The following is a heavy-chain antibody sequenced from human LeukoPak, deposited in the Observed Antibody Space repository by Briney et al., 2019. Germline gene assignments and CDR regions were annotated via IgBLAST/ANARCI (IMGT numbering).Heavy chain of an antibody. J-gene: IGHJ4*02. CDR3: ATYDQKLAFDN. CDR2: MYTDGST. Sequence: SETLSLTCTVSGASISSSYCTWIRQSAGKGLEWIGRMYTDGSTNYNPFLNSRVTMSVDTSKKHFSLRLNSVTAADTAVYYCATYDQKLAFDNWGQGTLVTVSS. V-gene: IGHV4-4*07. CDR1: GASISSSY. D-gene: IGHD6-13*01.